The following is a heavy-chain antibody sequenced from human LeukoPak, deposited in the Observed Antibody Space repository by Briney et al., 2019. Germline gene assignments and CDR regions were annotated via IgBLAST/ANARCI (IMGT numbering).Heavy chain of an antibody. CDR3: ASSGYSYAFDI. J-gene: IGHJ3*02. CDR2: IYYSGST. V-gene: IGHV4-59*01. Sequence: SETLSLTCTVSGGSISSYYWSWIRQPPGKGLKWIGYIYYSGSTNYNPSLKSRVTISVDTSKNQFSLKLSSVTAADTAVYYCASSGYSYAFDIWGQGTMVTVSS. D-gene: IGHD2-2*02. CDR1: GGSISSYY.